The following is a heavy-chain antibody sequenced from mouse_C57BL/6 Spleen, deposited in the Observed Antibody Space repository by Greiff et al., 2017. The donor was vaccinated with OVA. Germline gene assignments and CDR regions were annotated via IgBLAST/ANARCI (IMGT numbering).Heavy chain of an antibody. CDR1: GYTFTSYW. D-gene: IGHD1-1*01. CDR3: ARWITTGGDAMDY. V-gene: IGHV1-64*01. J-gene: IGHJ4*01. Sequence: QVQLQQPGAELVKPGASVKLSCKASGYTFTSYWMHWVKQRPGQGLEWIGMIHPNSGSTNYNEKFKGKATLTVDKSSSTAYMQLSSLTSEDSAVYYCARWITTGGDAMDYWGQGTSVTVSS. CDR2: IHPNSGST.